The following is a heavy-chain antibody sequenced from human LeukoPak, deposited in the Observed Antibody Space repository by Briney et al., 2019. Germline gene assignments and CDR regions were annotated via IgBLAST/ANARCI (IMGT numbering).Heavy chain of an antibody. V-gene: IGHV4-31*11. CDR1: GGSFSGYY. J-gene: IGHJ3*02. CDR3: AIPTVQDAFDI. Sequence: PSETLSLTCAVYGGSFSGYYWSWIRQHPGKGLEWIGYIYYSGSTYYNPSLKSRVTISVDTSKNQFSLKLSSVTAADTAVYYCAIPTVQDAFDIWGQGTMVTVSS. D-gene: IGHD4-11*01. CDR2: IYYSGST.